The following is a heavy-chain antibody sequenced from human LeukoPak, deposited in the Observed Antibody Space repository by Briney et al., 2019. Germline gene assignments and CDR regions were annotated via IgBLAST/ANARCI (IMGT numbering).Heavy chain of an antibody. CDR1: GFTFSSYA. V-gene: IGHV3-30-3*01. Sequence: PGGSLRLSCAASGFTFSSYAMHWVRQAPGKGLEWVAVISYDGSNKYYADSVKGRFTISRDNSKNTLYLQMNSLRAEDTAVYYCARPYDSSGYDCFDYWGQGTLVTVSS. D-gene: IGHD3-22*01. CDR3: ARPYDSSGYDCFDY. CDR2: ISYDGSNK. J-gene: IGHJ4*02.